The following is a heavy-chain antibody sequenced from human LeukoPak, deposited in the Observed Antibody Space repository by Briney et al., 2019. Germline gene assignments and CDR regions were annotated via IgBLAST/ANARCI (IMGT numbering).Heavy chain of an antibody. CDR1: GFTFSSYG. CDR2: IYSGGDT. Sequence: GGSLRLSCAASGFTFSSYGMHWVRQAPGKGLEWVSLIYSGGDTYYADSVKGRLTISRDNSKNTLYLQMNSLRAEDTAVYYCGRDLDDMGPWGQGTLVTVSS. CDR3: GRDLDDMGP. J-gene: IGHJ5*02. V-gene: IGHV3-NL1*01. D-gene: IGHD5-24*01.